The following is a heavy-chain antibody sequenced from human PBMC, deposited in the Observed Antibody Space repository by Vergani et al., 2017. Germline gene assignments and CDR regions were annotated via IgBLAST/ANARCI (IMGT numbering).Heavy chain of an antibody. J-gene: IGHJ4*02. Sequence: QVQLQESGPGLVKPSQTLSLTCTVSGASINNDFYYWHWIRQPAGKGLEWIGRIYVSGITDYNSSLQSRVSMSVDTSKNQFSLTLTSVTAADTAVYYCAREYSSSVGFLAYWGQGTLVTVSS. CDR2: IYVSGIT. V-gene: IGHV4-61*02. D-gene: IGHD6-6*01. CDR3: AREYSSSVGFLAY. CDR1: GASINNDFYY.